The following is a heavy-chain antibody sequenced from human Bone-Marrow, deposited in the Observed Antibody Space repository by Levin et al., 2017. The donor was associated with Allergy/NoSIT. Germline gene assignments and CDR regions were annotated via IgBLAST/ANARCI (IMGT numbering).Heavy chain of an antibody. CDR2: ISFDGDNK. CDR3: ARGYSGYYFDY. Sequence: GGSLRLSCEASAFTFSSYNMHWVRQAPGKGLEWVALISFDGDNKYYADSVKGRFTISRDSSKNTLNLQMNSLRAEDTAVYYCARGYSGYYFDYWGQGTLVSVSS. J-gene: IGHJ4*02. CDR1: AFTFSSYN. V-gene: IGHV3-30-3*01. D-gene: IGHD5-12*01.